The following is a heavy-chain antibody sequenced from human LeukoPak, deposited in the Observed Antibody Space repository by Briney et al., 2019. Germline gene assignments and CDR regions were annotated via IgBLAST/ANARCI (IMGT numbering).Heavy chain of an antibody. Sequence: GGSLRLSCAASGFTFSSYSMNWVRQAPGKGLEWTSYISSSSSTIDYADSVKGRFTISRDNAKNSLYLQMNSLRDGDTAVYYCARGRPNDYGDYGDYFDYWGQGTLVTVSS. V-gene: IGHV3-48*02. J-gene: IGHJ4*02. CDR3: ARGRPNDYGDYGDYFDY. CDR1: GFTFSSYS. D-gene: IGHD4-17*01. CDR2: ISSSSSTI.